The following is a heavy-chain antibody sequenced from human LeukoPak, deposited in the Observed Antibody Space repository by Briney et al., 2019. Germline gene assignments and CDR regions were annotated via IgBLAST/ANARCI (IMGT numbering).Heavy chain of an antibody. V-gene: IGHV3-30*02. J-gene: IGHJ4*02. CDR2: TLYDGSNK. CDR3: ANGVVYFDN. D-gene: IGHD3-10*01. Sequence: GGSLRLSCAASGFTFSSYGMHWVRQAPGKGLEWVAFTLYDGSNKYYADSVKGRFTISRDNSKNTLYLQMNSLRAEDTAVHYCANGVVYFDNWGQGTLVTVSS. CDR1: GFTFSSYG.